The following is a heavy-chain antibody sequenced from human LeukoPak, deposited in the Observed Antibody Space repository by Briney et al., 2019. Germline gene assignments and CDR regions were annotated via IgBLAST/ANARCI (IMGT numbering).Heavy chain of an antibody. CDR2: INHSGST. Sequence: SETLSLTCAVYGGSFRGYYWSWIRQPPGKGLEWIGEINHSGSTNYNPSLKSRVTISVDTSKNQFSLKLSSVTAADTAVYYCARGLDIVVVPAQGVDWFDPWGQGTLVTVSS. CDR1: GGSFRGYY. V-gene: IGHV4-34*01. CDR3: ARGLDIVVVPAQGVDWFDP. J-gene: IGHJ5*02. D-gene: IGHD2-2*03.